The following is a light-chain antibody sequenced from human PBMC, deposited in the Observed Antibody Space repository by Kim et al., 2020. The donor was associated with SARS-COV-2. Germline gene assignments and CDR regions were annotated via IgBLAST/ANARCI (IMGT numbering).Light chain of an antibody. V-gene: IGKV2-28*01. CDR2: LNS. Sequence: PPSTSCRSSQSLLHSNGYNYLAWYLQRPGQSPQLLIYLNSNRASGVPDRFSASGSGTDFTLTISRVEAEDVGVYYCMQALQTPLTFGGGTKVDIK. CDR3: MQALQTPLT. J-gene: IGKJ4*01. CDR1: QSLLHSNGYNY.